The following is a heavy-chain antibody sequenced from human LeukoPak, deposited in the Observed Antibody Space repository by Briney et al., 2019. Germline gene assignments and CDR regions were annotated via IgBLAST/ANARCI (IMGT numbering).Heavy chain of an antibody. Sequence: PSETLSLTCTVSGGSISSSSYYWGWIRQPPGKGLEWIGGIYYSGSTYYNPSLKSRVTISVDTSKNQFSLKLSSVTAADTAVYYCARRVLGGFDPWGQGTLVTVSS. V-gene: IGHV4-39*01. J-gene: IGHJ5*02. CDR3: ARRVLGGFDP. CDR1: GGSISSSSYY. CDR2: IYYSGST.